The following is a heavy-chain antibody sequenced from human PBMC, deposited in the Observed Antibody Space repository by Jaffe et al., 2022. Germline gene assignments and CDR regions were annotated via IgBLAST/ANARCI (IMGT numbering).Heavy chain of an antibody. Sequence: QVQLQESGPGLVKPSETLSLTCAVSGYSISSGYYWGWIRQPPGKGLEWIGSIYHSGSTYYNPSLKSRVTISVDTSKNQFSLKLSSVTAADTAVYYCASSVSGYGWEYYFDYWGQGTLVTVSS. CDR3: ASSVSGYGWEYYFDY. J-gene: IGHJ4*02. V-gene: IGHV4-38-2*01. CDR1: GYSISSGYY. CDR2: IYHSGST. D-gene: IGHD5-12*01.